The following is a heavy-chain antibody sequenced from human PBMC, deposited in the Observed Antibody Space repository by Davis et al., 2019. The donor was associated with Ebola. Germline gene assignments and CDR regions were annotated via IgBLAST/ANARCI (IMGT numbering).Heavy chain of an antibody. D-gene: IGHD3-16*02. J-gene: IGHJ4*02. V-gene: IGHV4-39*07. CDR1: GGSISSSSYY. CDR2: IYYSGST. Sequence: SETLSLTCTVSGGSISSSSYYWGWIRQPPGKGLEWIGSIYYSGSTYYNPSLKSRVTISVDTSKNQFSLKLSSVTAADTAVYYCARGRYYVWGSYRYYNYWGQGTLVTVSS. CDR3: ARGRYYVWGSYRYYNY.